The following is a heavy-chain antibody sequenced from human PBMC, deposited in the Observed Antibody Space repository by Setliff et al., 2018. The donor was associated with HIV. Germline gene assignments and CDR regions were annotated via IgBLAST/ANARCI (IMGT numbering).Heavy chain of an antibody. Sequence: GGSLRLSCAASGFTFSSYSMNWVRQAPGKGLEWVSYISSSSSTIYYADSVKVRFTISRDNAKNSLYLQMNSLRAEDTAVYYCARGLSNSGLDEFDYWGQGTLVTVSS. V-gene: IGHV3-48*04. CDR3: ARGLSNSGLDEFDY. J-gene: IGHJ4*02. CDR1: GFTFSSYS. D-gene: IGHD5-12*01. CDR2: ISSSSSTI.